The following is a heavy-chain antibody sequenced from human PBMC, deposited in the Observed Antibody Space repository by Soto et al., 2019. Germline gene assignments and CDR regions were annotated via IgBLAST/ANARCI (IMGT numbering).Heavy chain of an antibody. CDR1: GGSFSGYY. CDR2: INHSGST. V-gene: IGHV4-34*01. J-gene: IGHJ5*02. Sequence: PSETLSLTCAVYGGSFSGYYWSWIRQPPGKGLEWIGEINHSGSTNYNPSLKSRVTISVDTSKNQFSLKLSSVTAADTAVYYCARGFVVVPAATGPLPPHGWFDPWGQGTLVTVSS. D-gene: IGHD2-2*01. CDR3: ARGFVVVPAATGPLPPHGWFDP.